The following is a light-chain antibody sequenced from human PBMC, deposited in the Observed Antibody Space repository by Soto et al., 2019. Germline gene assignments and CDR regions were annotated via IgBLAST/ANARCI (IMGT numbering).Light chain of an antibody. J-gene: IGKJ4*01. CDR1: QSVSSTY. CDR3: QQYERSPTT. CDR2: GAS. V-gene: IGKV3-20*01. Sequence: EIVLTQSPGTLSLSPGERATLSCRASQSVSSTYLAWYQQKPGQAPSLLIYGASRRATGIPDRFSGSGSGTEFTLTISRLEPEDFAVYYCQQYERSPTTFGGGNKGEIK.